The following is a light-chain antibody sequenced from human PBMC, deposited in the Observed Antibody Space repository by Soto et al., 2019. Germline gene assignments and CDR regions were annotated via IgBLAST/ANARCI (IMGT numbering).Light chain of an antibody. CDR1: QSVSSY. J-gene: IGKJ2*01. CDR2: DAS. CDR3: QQRSNWPPYT. Sequence: EIVLTQSPATLSLSPGERATLSCRASQSVSSYLAWYQQKPGLAPRLLIYDASNRATGIPARFSGSGSGTDLTLTISSLEPEDFAVYYCQQRSNWPPYTFGQGTTLEIK. V-gene: IGKV3-11*01.